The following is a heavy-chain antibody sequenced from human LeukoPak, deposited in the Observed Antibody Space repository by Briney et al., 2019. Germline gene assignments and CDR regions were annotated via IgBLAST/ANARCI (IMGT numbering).Heavy chain of an antibody. CDR1: GGSISSGSYY. CDR3: ARDHLAVADRSGWFDP. D-gene: IGHD6-19*01. J-gene: IGHJ5*02. Sequence: SQTLSLTCTVSGGSISSGSYYWSWIRQPAGKGLEWIGRIYTSGSTNYNPSLKSRVTMSVDTSKNQFSLKLSSVTAADTAVYYCARDHLAVADRSGWFDPWGQGTLVTVSS. CDR2: IYTSGST. V-gene: IGHV4-61*02.